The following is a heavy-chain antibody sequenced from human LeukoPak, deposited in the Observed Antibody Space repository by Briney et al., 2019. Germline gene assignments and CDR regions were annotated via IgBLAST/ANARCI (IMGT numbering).Heavy chain of an antibody. CDR2: ISTSNDTI. Sequence: GGSLRLSCAASGFTFSSYSMNWVRQAPGRGLEWVSYISTSNDTIYYADSVKGRFTISRDNAKNSLYLQMNSLRAEDSAVYYCARDLNDYYSYYFDYWGQGTLVTVSS. CDR1: GFTFSSYS. CDR3: ARDLNDYYSYYFDY. D-gene: IGHD3-22*01. J-gene: IGHJ4*02. V-gene: IGHV3-48*01.